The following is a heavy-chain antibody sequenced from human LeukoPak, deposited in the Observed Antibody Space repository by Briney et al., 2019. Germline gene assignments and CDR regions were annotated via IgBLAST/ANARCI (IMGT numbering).Heavy chain of an antibody. CDR3: AKDLCITGTCGFDP. Sequence: PGGSLRLSCAASGFTFSSYWMSWARQAPGKGLEWVAVISYDGSNKYYADSVKGRFTISRDNSKNTLYLQMNSLRAEDTAVYYCAKDLCITGTCGFDPWGQGTLVTVSS. D-gene: IGHD1-20*01. CDR1: GFTFSSYW. CDR2: ISYDGSNK. J-gene: IGHJ5*02. V-gene: IGHV3-30*18.